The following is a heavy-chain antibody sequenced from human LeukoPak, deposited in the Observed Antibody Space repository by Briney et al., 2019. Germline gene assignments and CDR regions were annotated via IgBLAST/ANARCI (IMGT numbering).Heavy chain of an antibody. V-gene: IGHV4-34*01. CDR1: GGSFSGYY. D-gene: IGHD3-10*01. Sequence: PSETLSLTCAVYGGSFSGYYWSWIRQPPGKGLEWIGEINHSGSTNYNPSLKSRVTISVDTSENHFSLKLSSVTAADTAVYYCAANSADYNTLGSSYKVWGQGTLVTVSS. CDR3: AANSADYNTLGSSYKV. CDR2: INHSGST. J-gene: IGHJ4*02.